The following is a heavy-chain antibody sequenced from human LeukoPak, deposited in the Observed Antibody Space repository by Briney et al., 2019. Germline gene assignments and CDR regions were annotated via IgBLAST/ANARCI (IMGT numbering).Heavy chain of an antibody. D-gene: IGHD3-9*01. CDR2: IYSGGST. Sequence: PGGSLRLSCAASGFTFSSYTMSWVRQAPGKGLEWVSVIYSGGSTYYADSVKGRFTISRDNSKNTLYLQMNSLRAEDTAVYYCACSDILTGYYNHNFDYWGQGTLVTVSS. CDR1: GFTFSSYT. CDR3: ACSDILTGYYNHNFDY. J-gene: IGHJ4*02. V-gene: IGHV3-53*01.